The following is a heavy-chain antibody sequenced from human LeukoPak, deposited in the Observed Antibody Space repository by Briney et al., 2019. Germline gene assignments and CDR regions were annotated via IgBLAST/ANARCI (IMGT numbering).Heavy chain of an antibody. CDR1: GFTFSSYW. CDR3: ARGGGLDV. CDR2: INHNGNVN. V-gene: IGHV3-7*03. J-gene: IGHJ6*02. Sequence: GGSLRLSCAASGFTFSSYWMHWARQAPGKGLEWVASINHNGNVNYYVDSVKGLFTISRDNAKNSLYLQMSNLRAEDTAVYFCARGGGLDVWGQGATVTVSS. D-gene: IGHD3-16*01.